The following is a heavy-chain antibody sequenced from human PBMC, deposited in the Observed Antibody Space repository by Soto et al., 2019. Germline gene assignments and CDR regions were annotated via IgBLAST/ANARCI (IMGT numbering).Heavy chain of an antibody. D-gene: IGHD3-3*01. Sequence: GGSLRLSCAASGFTFSSYGMHWVRQAPGKGLEWVAVIWYDGSNKYYADSVKGRFTISRDNSKNTLYLQMNSLRAEDTAVYYCARDKGDFWSGYLGPYYYYGMDVWGQGTTVTVSS. CDR2: IWYDGSNK. V-gene: IGHV3-33*01. CDR3: ARDKGDFWSGYLGPYYYYGMDV. J-gene: IGHJ6*02. CDR1: GFTFSSYG.